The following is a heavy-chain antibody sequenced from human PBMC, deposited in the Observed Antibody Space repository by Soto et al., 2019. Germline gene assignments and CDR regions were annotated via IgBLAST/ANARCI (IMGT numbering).Heavy chain of an antibody. V-gene: IGHV4-39*01. CDR2: IYYTGRT. Sequence: QLQLQESGPGLVKPSETLSLTCTASGDSISGTHYFWAWLRQSPGKGLEWIGSIYYTGRTYYNPSLKNRVIMSVDASKNQFSLNLGSVTAADTAVYYCARQGDGDYDGYMAVWGRGTTVTVSS. CDR3: ARQGDGDYDGYMAV. CDR1: GDSISGTHYF. J-gene: IGHJ6*03. D-gene: IGHD3-16*01.